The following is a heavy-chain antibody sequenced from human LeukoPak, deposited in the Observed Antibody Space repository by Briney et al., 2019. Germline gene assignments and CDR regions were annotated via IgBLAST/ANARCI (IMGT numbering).Heavy chain of an antibody. CDR3: AKIGYCSSTSCYRVAFDY. CDR2: INPNSGGT. J-gene: IGHJ4*02. V-gene: IGHV1-2*02. Sequence: ASVKVSCKASGYTFTGYYMHWVRQAPGQGLEWMGWINPNSGGTNYAQKFQGKVTMTRDTSISTAYMELSRLRSDDTAVYYCAKIGYCSSTSCYRVAFDYWGQGTLVTVSS. D-gene: IGHD2-2*02. CDR1: GYTFTGYY.